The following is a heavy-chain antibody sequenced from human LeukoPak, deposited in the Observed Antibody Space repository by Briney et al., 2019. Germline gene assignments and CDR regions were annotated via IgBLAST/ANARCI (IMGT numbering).Heavy chain of an antibody. CDR2: IYSGGST. J-gene: IGHJ4*02. Sequence: AGGSLRLSCAASGFTVSSNYMSWVRQAPGKGLEWVSVIYSGGSTYYADSVKGRFTISRDNSKNTLYLQMNSLRAEDTAVYYCARSPDIAATIIPDWVYFDYWGQGTLVTVSS. CDR3: ARSPDIAATIIPDWVYFDY. V-gene: IGHV3-53*01. D-gene: IGHD5-12*01. CDR1: GFTVSSNY.